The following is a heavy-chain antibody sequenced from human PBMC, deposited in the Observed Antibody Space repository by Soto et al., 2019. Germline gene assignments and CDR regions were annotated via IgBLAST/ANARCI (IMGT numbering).Heavy chain of an antibody. Sequence: QITLKESGPTLVKPTQPLTLTCTFSGFSLSTSGVGVGWIRQPPGKALEWLALIYWDDDKRYSPSLKSRLTITKDTSKNQVVLTMTNMDPVDTATYYCAHREGYCSSTSCYFDYWGQGTLVTVSS. V-gene: IGHV2-5*02. D-gene: IGHD2-2*01. CDR1: GFSLSTSGVG. CDR2: IYWDDDK. J-gene: IGHJ4*02. CDR3: AHREGYCSSTSCYFDY.